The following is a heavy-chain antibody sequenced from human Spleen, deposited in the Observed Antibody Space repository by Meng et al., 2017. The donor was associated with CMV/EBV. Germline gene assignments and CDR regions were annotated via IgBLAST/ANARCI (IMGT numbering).Heavy chain of an antibody. V-gene: IGHV3-11*04. J-gene: IGHJ6*02. CDR1: GFTFRDYY. D-gene: IGHD5-24*01. CDR2: IGPSGSTI. Sequence: LSLTCAASGFTFRDYYMSWIRQAPGTGLEWVSYIGPSGSTINYADSVKGRFTISRDNAKNSLYLQVNSLRAGDTAVYYCARSGGYNFPYYYYGMDVWGQGTTVTVSS. CDR3: ARSGGYNFPYYYYGMDV.